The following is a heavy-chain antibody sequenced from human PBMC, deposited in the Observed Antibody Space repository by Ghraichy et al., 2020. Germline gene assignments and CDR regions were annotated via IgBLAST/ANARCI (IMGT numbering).Heavy chain of an antibody. V-gene: IGHV3-21*01. CDR1: GFTFSSYS. CDR3: ARDTEHYDILTGYYTDYSYYGMDV. J-gene: IGHJ6*02. CDR2: ISSSRSYI. Sequence: GGSLRLSCAASGFTFSSYSMNWVRQAPGKKLEWVSYISSSRSYIYYADSVKGRFTISRDNAKNSLYLQMNSLRAEDTAVYYCARDTEHYDILTGYYTDYSYYGMDVSAQETTVTVSS. D-gene: IGHD3-9*01.